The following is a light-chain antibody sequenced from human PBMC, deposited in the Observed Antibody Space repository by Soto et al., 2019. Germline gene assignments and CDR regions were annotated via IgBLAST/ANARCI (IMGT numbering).Light chain of an antibody. CDR2: AAS. Sequence: DIQMTQSPSSLSASVGDRVTMTCRASQDIRNYVAWYQQKPGEVPKLLIYAASTLQSGVPARFSGGGFGTDFTLTISSLRPEDVATYYCQRYQSALLTFGPGTKVDLK. CDR3: QRYQSALLT. J-gene: IGKJ3*01. CDR1: QDIRNY. V-gene: IGKV1-27*01.